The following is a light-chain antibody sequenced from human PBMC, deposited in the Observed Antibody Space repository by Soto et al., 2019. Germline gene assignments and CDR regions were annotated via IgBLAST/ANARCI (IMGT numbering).Light chain of an antibody. V-gene: IGLV1-36*01. CDR1: SSNIGNNA. J-gene: IGLJ2*01. CDR3: AAWDDSLNGPV. CDR2: NDD. Sequence: QSVLTQPPSVSDAPRQRVTISCSGSSSNIGNNAVNWYQQLPGKAPKLLIYNDDLLPSGVSDRFSGSKSGTSASLAISGLQSEDEADYYCAAWDDSLNGPVFGGGTKLTVL.